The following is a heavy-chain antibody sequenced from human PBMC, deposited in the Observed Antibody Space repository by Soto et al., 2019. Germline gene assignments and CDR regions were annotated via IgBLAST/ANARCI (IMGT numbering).Heavy chain of an antibody. D-gene: IGHD6-13*01. CDR1: GFSFSNAGLG. Sequence: QVTVKESGPVLVKPTEPLTLTCTVSGFSFSNAGLGVSWIRQPPGKALECLAHIFSNDEKSYRTSLKSRLTISKDTAKIPVVLIMTSMDPVDTATYYCASTYSASWYWFDPWGQGTLVTVSS. V-gene: IGHV2-26*04. CDR3: ASTYSASWYWFDP. J-gene: IGHJ5*02. CDR2: IFSNDEK.